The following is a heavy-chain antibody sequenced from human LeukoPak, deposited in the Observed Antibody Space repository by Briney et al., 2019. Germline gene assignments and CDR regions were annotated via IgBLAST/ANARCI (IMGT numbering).Heavy chain of an antibody. CDR3: ARRTFYDSSVYYYFDY. Sequence: GESLKISCKGSGYSFTSYWIGWVRQMPGKGLEWMGIIYPGDSDTRYSPSFQGQVTISADKSISTAYLQWSSLKASDTAMYYCARRTFYDSSVYYYFDYWGQGTLVTVSS. CDR2: IYPGDSDT. CDR1: GYSFTSYW. J-gene: IGHJ4*02. V-gene: IGHV5-51*01. D-gene: IGHD3-22*01.